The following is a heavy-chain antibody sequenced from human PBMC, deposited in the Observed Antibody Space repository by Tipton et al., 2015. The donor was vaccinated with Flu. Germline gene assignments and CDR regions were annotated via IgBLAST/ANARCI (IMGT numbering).Heavy chain of an antibody. V-gene: IGHV1-2*02. CDR3: ARVYYYDSSGYYRPTYFDY. D-gene: IGHD3-22*01. J-gene: IGHJ4*02. CDR2: INPNSGGT. CDR1: GYTFTGDY. Sequence: QLVQSGAEVKKPGASVKVSCKASGYTFTGDYMHWVRQAPGQGLEWMGWINPNSGGTNYAQKFQGRVTMTRDTSISTAYMELSRLRSDDTAVYYCARVYYYDSSGYYRPTYFDYWGQGTLVTVSS.